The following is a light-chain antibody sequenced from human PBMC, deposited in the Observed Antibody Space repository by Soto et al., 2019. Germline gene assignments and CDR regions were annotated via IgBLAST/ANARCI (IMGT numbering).Light chain of an antibody. CDR3: QQRSNWPPIT. Sequence: DIVLTQSPATLSLSPGETATLSCTASQSVSSYVAWYQQKPGQAPRLLIYDASNRATGIPARFSGSGSGTDFTLTISSLEPEDFAVYYCQQRSNWPPITFGQGTRLE. CDR1: QSVSSY. J-gene: IGKJ5*01. CDR2: DAS. V-gene: IGKV3-11*01.